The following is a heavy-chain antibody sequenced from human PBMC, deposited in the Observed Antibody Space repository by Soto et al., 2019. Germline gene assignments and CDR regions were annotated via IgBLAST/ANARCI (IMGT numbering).Heavy chain of an antibody. V-gene: IGHV1-69*13. D-gene: IGHD2-8*01. CDR1: GGTFSSYA. Sequence: SVKVSCKASGGTFSSYAISWVRQAPGQGLEWMGGIIPIFGTANYAQKFQGRVTITADESTSTAYMELSSLRSEDTAVYYCARGGYCTNGVCPEYYYGMDVWGQGTTVTVS. CDR3: ARGGYCTNGVCPEYYYGMDV. CDR2: IIPIFGTA. J-gene: IGHJ6*02.